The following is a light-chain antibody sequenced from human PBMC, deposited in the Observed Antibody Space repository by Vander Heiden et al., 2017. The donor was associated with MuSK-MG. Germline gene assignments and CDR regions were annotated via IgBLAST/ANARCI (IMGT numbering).Light chain of an antibody. J-gene: IGLJ2*01. CDR2: EVS. Sequence: SALTLPASASGYPEHSITISGTGTSSDVGGYNYVSCYQQPPGKAPKLMVYEVSNRPSWVSNRFSGSKSVNTASLTISGRQAEDEADYYCSSYTSISIVVFGGGTKLTVL. CDR1: SSDVGGYNY. V-gene: IGLV2-14*01. CDR3: SSYTSISIVV.